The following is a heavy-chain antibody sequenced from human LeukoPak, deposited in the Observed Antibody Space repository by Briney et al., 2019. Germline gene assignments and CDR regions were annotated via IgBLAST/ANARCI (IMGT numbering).Heavy chain of an antibody. J-gene: IGHJ6*04. V-gene: IGHV3-11*06. CDR1: GFTFSDYY. CDR3: ARDYDILTGYHDYGMDV. CDR2: ISSSSSYT. Sequence: GGSLRLSCAASGFTFSDYYMSWIRQAPGKGLEWVSYISSSSSYTNYADSVKGRFTISRDNAKNSLYLQMNGLRAEDTAVYYCARDYDILTGYHDYGMDVWGKGTTVTVSS. D-gene: IGHD3-9*01.